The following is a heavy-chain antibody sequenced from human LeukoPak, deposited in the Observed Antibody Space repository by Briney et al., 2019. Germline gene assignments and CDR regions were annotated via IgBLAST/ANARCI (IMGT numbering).Heavy chain of an antibody. CDR1: GFTFSGAA. CDR3: TSEGIINYPY. Sequence: PGGSLRLSCAASGFTFSGAAMRWVRQASGKGLEWVGRIRSKANSYATAYAASVKGRFTISRDDSKNTAYLQMNSLKTEETAVYYCTSEGIINYPYWGPGTLVTVSS. CDR2: IRSKANSYAT. J-gene: IGHJ4*02. D-gene: IGHD4-11*01. V-gene: IGHV3-73*01.